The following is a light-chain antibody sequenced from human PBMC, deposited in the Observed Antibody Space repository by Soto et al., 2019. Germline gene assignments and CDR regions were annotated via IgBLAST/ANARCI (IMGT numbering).Light chain of an antibody. CDR1: QSISNN. V-gene: IGKV3-15*01. CDR3: QQHNNWPRT. J-gene: IGKJ1*01. CDR2: GAS. Sequence: EIVMTQSPVTLSASPGERATLSCRASQSISNNLACYQQKPGQAPRLLIYGASTRATGIPARFSGSESETEFTLSISSLQAEDFAVYYCQQHNNWPRTFGQGTKVEIK.